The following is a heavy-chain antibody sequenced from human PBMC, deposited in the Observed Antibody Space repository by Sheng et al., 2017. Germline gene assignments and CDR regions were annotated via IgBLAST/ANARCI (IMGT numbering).Heavy chain of an antibody. CDR1: GFSFSNVW. Sequence: EVQLVESGGGLVKPGGSLRLSCTASGFSFSNVWMSWVRQAPGKGLEWVGRIKSKTDGGTTDYGEPVKGRFTISRDDSKNTLYLQMNSLKTEDTAVYYCNTDLRWEFTSDSDYWGQGTLVTVSS. V-gene: IGHV3-15*01. J-gene: IGHJ4*02. CDR3: NTDLRWEFTSDSDY. D-gene: IGHD1-26*01. CDR2: IKSKTDGGTT.